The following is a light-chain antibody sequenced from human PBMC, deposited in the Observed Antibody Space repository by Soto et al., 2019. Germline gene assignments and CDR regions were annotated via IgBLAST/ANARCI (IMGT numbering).Light chain of an antibody. CDR3: QQYGSSPPLT. V-gene: IGKV3-15*01. CDR2: GAS. J-gene: IGKJ4*01. CDR1: QSVSSS. Sequence: EIVMTQSPATLSVSPGERATLSCTASQSVSSSLAWYQQKPGQAPRLLIYGASTRATGIPARFSGSGSETEFTLTISSLQSEDFAVYYCQQYGSSPPLTFGGGTKVEIK.